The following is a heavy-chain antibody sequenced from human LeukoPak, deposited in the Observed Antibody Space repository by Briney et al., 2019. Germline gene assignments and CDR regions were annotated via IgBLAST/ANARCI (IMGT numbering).Heavy chain of an antibody. CDR2: IYYSGST. J-gene: IGHJ6*02. Sequence: PSETLSLTCTASGGSISSTSYYWAWIRQPPGKGLEWIGTIYYSGSTYYSPSLKSRVSISVDTSKNQFSLKLSSVTAADTAVYYCARLNCGGDCYSYYYYYGMDVWGQGTTVTVSS. V-gene: IGHV4-39*01. CDR3: ARLNCGGDCYSYYYYYGMDV. CDR1: GGSISSTSYY. D-gene: IGHD2-21*02.